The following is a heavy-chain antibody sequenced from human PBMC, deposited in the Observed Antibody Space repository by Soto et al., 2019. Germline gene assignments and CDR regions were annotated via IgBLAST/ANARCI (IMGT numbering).Heavy chain of an antibody. CDR2: IIPIFGTA. V-gene: IGHV1-69*01. J-gene: IGHJ4*02. CDR3: ARVNPTSSSWYSKAFDY. D-gene: IGHD6-13*01. CDR1: GGTFSSYA. Sequence: QVQLVQSGAEVKKPASSVKVSCKASGGTFSSYAISWVRQAPGQGLEWMGGIIPIFGTANYAQKFQGRVTITADESTSPAYMELSSLRSEDTAVYYCARVNPTSSSWYSKAFDYWGQGTLVTVSS.